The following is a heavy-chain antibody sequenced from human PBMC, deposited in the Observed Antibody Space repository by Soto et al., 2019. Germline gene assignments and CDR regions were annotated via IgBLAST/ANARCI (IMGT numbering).Heavy chain of an antibody. J-gene: IGHJ6*02. D-gene: IGHD1-26*01. CDR2: IWYDGSNK. V-gene: IGHV3-33*01. Sequence: GSLRLSCAASGFTFSSYGMHWVRQAPGKGLEWVAVIWYDGSNKYYADSVKGRFTISRDNSKNTLYLQMNSLRAEDTAVYYCARDSQSYYADKYYYYGMDVWGQGTTVTVSS. CDR3: ARDSQSYYADKYYYYGMDV. CDR1: GFTFSSYG.